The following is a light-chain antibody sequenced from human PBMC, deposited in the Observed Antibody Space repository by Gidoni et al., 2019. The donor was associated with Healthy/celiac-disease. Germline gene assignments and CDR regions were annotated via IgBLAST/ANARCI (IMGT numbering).Light chain of an antibody. CDR1: QRVSSSD. CDR3: QQYGSSLIT. CDR2: GAS. V-gene: IGKV3-20*01. Sequence: EIVLTQTPGTLSLSPGERATLSCRASQRVSSSDVAWYQQKPGQAPRLLIYGASSRATGIPDRFSGSGSGTDFTLTISRLEPEDFAVYYCQQYGSSLITFGQGTRLEIK. J-gene: IGKJ5*01.